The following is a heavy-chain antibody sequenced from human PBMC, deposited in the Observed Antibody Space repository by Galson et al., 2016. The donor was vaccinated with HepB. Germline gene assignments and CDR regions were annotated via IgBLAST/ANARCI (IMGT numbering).Heavy chain of an antibody. CDR2: IIPIFETT. D-gene: IGHD3-10*01. CDR1: GGTFSSYP. J-gene: IGHJ6*02. V-gene: IGHV1-69*13. CDR3: AIGRPMATWGMDV. Sequence: SVKVSCKASGGTFSSYPINWVRQAPGQGLEWMGAIIPIFETTTYAQKFQGRFTIIADESTSTAYMDLGSLRSLDTAVYYCAIGRPMATWGMDVWGQGTTVTVSS.